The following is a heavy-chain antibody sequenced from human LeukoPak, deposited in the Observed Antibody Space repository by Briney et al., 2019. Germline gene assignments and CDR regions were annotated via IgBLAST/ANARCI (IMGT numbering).Heavy chain of an antibody. CDR3: AREWELLAQFDY. V-gene: IGHV4-59*12. CDR1: GGSISSYY. Sequence: SETLSLTCTVSGGSISSYYWSWIRQPPGKGLEWIGYLYYTGSTNYNPSLKSRVTISVDTSKNQFSLKLSSVTAADTAVYYCAREWELLAQFDYWGQGTLVTVS. J-gene: IGHJ4*02. CDR2: LYYTGST. D-gene: IGHD1-26*01.